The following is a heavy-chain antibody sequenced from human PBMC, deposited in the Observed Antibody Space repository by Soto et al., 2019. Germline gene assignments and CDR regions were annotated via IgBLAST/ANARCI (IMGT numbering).Heavy chain of an antibody. J-gene: IGHJ4*02. CDR3: AKPDS. V-gene: IGHV3-23*01. Sequence: EVQLLESGGGLVQPGGSLRLSCAASGFTFSTYVMSWVRQAPGKGLEWVSTIIGSGTSTYYADSVKGRFTISRDNSRNTLYLKLNSLRAEDTAVYYCAKPDSWGQGTLVTVSS. CDR1: GFTFSTYV. CDR2: IIGSGTST.